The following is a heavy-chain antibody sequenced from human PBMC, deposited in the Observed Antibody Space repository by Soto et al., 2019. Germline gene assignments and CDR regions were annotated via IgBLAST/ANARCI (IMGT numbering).Heavy chain of an antibody. CDR3: ARSSGYYDFDY. J-gene: IGHJ4*02. D-gene: IGHD3-22*01. CDR2: IYYSGST. V-gene: IGHV4-30-4*01. CDR1: GGSISSGDYY. Sequence: SETLSLTCTVSGGSISSGDYYWSWIRQPPGKGLEWIGYIYYSGSTYYNPSLKSRVTISVDTSKNQFSLKLSSVTAADTAVYYCARSSGYYDFDYWGQGTLVTVSS.